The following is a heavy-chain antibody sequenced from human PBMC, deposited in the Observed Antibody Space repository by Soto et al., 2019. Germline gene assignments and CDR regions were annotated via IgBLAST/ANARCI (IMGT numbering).Heavy chain of an antibody. Sequence: ASVKVSCKASGYRFETYGMTWVRQAPGQGLEWMGWISAYSVDTYNAQKFQDRVTMTTDTSTGTAYMELRGLRSDDTAVYYCARGHEVIRGALDVWGHGTTVTVSS. CDR3: ARGHEVIRGALDV. D-gene: IGHD2-21*01. CDR1: GYRFETYG. J-gene: IGHJ6*02. CDR2: ISAYSVDT. V-gene: IGHV1-18*01.